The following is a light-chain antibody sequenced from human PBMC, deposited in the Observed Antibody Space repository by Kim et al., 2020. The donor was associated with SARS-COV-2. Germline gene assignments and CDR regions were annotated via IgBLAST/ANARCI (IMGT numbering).Light chain of an antibody. CDR2: GAS. CDR3: QQYNNLVG. V-gene: IGKV3-15*01. J-gene: IGKJ1*01. Sequence: EIVMTQSPATLSVSPGERATLSCRASQSVCSNLAWYQQKPGQAPRLLIYGASTRATGIPARFSGSGSGTEFTLTISSLQSEDFAVYYCQQYNNLVGFGQGTKVDIK. CDR1: QSVCSN.